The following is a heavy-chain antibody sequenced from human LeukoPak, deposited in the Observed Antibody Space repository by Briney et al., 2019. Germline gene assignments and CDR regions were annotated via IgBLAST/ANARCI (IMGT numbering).Heavy chain of an antibody. V-gene: IGHV1-2*02. J-gene: IGHJ4*02. CDR2: INPNSGGT. D-gene: IGHD3-22*01. CDR3: ARSNRPYDSSGYSVTAAFDY. CDR1: GYTFTGYY. Sequence: ASVKVSCKASGYTFTGYYMHWVRQAPGQGLEWMGWINPNSGGTNYAQKFQGRVTMTRDTSISTACMELSRLRSDDTAVYYCARSNRPYDSSGYSVTAAFDYWGQGTLVTVSS.